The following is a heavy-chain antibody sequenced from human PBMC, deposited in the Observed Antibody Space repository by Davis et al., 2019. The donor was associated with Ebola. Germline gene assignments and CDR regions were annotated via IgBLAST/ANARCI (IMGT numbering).Heavy chain of an antibody. V-gene: IGHV1-24*01. CDR1: GYTLTELS. J-gene: IGHJ4*02. CDR3: AAEADYYDSSGYSL. D-gene: IGHD3-22*01. CDR2: FDPEDGET. Sequence: ASVKVSCKVSGYTLTELSMHWVRQAPGKGLEWMGGFDPEDGETIYAQKFQGRVTITEDTSTDTAYMELSSLRSEDTAVYYCAAEADYYDSSGYSLWGQGTLVTVSS.